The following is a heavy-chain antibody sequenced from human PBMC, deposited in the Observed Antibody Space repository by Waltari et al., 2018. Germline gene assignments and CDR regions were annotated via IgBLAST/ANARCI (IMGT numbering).Heavy chain of an antibody. CDR3: ATQPKSYYYDSSEGGRHDY. D-gene: IGHD3-22*01. J-gene: IGHJ4*02. CDR1: GGSISSGGYY. V-gene: IGHV4-31*03. Sequence: QVQLQESGPGLVKPSQTLSLTCTVSGGSISSGGYYWSWIRQHPGKGLEWIGYIYYSGSTYYNPSLKSRVTISVDTSKNQFSLKLSSVTAADTAVYYCATQPKSYYYDSSEGGRHDYWGQGTLVTVSS. CDR2: IYYSGST.